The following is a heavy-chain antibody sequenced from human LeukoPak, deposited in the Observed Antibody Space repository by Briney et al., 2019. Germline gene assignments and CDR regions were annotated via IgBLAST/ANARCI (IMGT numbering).Heavy chain of an antibody. Sequence: ASVKVSXKASGYTFTGYYMHWVRQAPGQGLEWMGRINPNSGGTNYAQKFQGRVTMTRDTSISTAYMELSRLRSDDTAVYYCARDHGDSSGFDYWGQGTLVTVSS. J-gene: IGHJ4*02. CDR2: INPNSGGT. CDR1: GYTFTGYY. V-gene: IGHV1-2*06. CDR3: ARDHGDSSGFDY. D-gene: IGHD3-22*01.